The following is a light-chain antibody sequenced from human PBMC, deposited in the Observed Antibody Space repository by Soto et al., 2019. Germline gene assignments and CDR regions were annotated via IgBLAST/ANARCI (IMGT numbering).Light chain of an antibody. CDR2: GAS. CDR1: QSVTSSY. J-gene: IGKJ1*01. V-gene: IGKV3-20*01. Sequence: EIVLTQSPGTLSLSPGERATLSCRASQSVTSSYLAWYQQKPGQAPRLLIYGASSRATGIPDRFSGRGSGTDFTLTISRLEPEDCAMYYCQQYGSSWTFGQGTKVE. CDR3: QQYGSSWT.